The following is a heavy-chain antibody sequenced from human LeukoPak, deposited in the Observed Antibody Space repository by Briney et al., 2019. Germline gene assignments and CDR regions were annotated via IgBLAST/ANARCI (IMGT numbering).Heavy chain of an antibody. CDR3: ARLAPYPGVWASDY. J-gene: IGHJ4*02. Sequence: SETLSLTCTVSGGSISSYYWSWIRQPPGKGLEWIGYIYYTGSANYNPSLKSRVTISVDTSKNQFSLRLSSVTAADTAVYYCARLAPYPGVWASDYWGQGTLVTVSS. V-gene: IGHV4-59*08. CDR2: IYYTGSA. CDR1: GGSISSYY. D-gene: IGHD6-13*01.